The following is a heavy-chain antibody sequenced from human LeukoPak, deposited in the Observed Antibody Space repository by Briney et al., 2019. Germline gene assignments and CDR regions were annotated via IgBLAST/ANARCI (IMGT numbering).Heavy chain of an antibody. J-gene: IGHJ4*02. CDR2: ISGSGYPI. D-gene: IGHD3-3*01. CDR3: ARVRGLEWLLKHLDS. CDR1: GFTFSTYE. V-gene: IGHV3-48*03. Sequence: PGGSLRLSCTASGFTFSTYEMNWVRQAPGKGLEWVSYISGSGYPIYYADSVKGRLTISRDNAKNSPYLQMNSLRAEDTAIYYCARVRGLEWLLKHLDSWGQGTLVTVSS.